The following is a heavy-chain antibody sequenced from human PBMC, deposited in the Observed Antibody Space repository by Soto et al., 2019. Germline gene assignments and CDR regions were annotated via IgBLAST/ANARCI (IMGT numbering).Heavy chain of an antibody. Sequence: QVQLQESGPGLVKPSETLSLTCTVSGGSISGYYWNWMRQPPGKGLEWIGYIYYSGSTNYNPSLKSRGTLSVDTSKNQFSLKLSSVTAADTAVYYCARGYCGGGSCSRYTSDIWGQGTMVTVSS. D-gene: IGHD2-15*01. CDR2: IYYSGST. CDR3: ARGYCGGGSCSRYTSDI. CDR1: GGSISGYY. J-gene: IGHJ3*02. V-gene: IGHV4-59*01.